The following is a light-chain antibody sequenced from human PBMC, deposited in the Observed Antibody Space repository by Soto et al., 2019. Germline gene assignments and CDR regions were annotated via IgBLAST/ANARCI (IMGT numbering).Light chain of an antibody. CDR1: SSNIGSNY. Sequence: QSVLTQPPSASGTPGQRVTISCSGSSSNIGSNYVYWYQQVPGTAPKLLIYRNNQRPSGVPDRLSGSKSGTSASLAISGLRSEDEADYYCAAWDDSLSGYVFGTGTKLTVL. J-gene: IGLJ1*01. CDR3: AAWDDSLSGYV. V-gene: IGLV1-47*01. CDR2: RNN.